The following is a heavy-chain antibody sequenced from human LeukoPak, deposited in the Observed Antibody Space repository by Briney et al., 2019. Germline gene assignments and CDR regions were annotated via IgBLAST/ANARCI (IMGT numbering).Heavy chain of an antibody. Sequence: SETLSLTCSVSGGTISSSSYYWGLIRQPPGKGLEWIGSIYYGGNTHYNPSLKSRVTISVDTSKNQFSLRLTSVTAADTAVYYCARHPRTQSWFGETLHYYYYMDVWGRGTTVTVSS. CDR1: GGTISSSSYY. CDR2: IYYGGNT. D-gene: IGHD3-10*01. J-gene: IGHJ6*03. CDR3: ARHPRTQSWFGETLHYYYYMDV. V-gene: IGHV4-39*01.